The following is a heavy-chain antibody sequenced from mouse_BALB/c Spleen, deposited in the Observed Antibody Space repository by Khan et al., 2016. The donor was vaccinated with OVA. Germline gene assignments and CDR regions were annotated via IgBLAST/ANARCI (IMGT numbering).Heavy chain of an antibody. CDR2: ISSGSSTI. Sequence: EVELVESGGGLVQPGGSRKLSCAASGFTFSGFGMHWVRQAPEKGLEWVAYISSGSSTIYYADTVKGRFTISRDNPKNTLFLQMTSLRSEDTAMYYCARDGYYYLDYGGKGTTLTVSS. CDR1: GFTFSGFG. V-gene: IGHV5-17*02. J-gene: IGHJ2*01. CDR3: ARDGYYYLDY. D-gene: IGHD2-3*01.